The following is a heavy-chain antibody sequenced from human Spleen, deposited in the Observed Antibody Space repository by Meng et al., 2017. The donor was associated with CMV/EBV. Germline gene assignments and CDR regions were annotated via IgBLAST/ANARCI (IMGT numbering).Heavy chain of an antibody. J-gene: IGHJ4*02. V-gene: IGHV4-4*02. CDR3: ARRIMRSAFDY. Sequence: SETLSLTCAVSGGSIITADWLRWVRQPPGKGLEWIGQTSHSGDTYYSPSLKSRVSISVDKSKNHFSLQLNSVNAADTAVYYCARRIMRSAFDYWGQGALVTVSS. CDR2: TSHSGDT. CDR1: GGSIITADW. D-gene: IGHD2/OR15-2a*01.